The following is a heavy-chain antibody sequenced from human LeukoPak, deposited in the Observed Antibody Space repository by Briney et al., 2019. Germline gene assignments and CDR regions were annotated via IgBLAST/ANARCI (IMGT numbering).Heavy chain of an antibody. J-gene: IGHJ4*02. V-gene: IGHV4-39*01. D-gene: IGHD3-10*01. CDR2: INYSGST. CDR3: ARYVVYGSGKYYFDY. CDR1: GGSVSSTTYY. Sequence: KPSETLSLTRTVSGGSVSSTTYYWSWIRQPPGKGLEWIASINYSGSTYYNPSLKSRVTISVDTSENQFSLKLSSVTAADTAVYYCARYVVYGSGKYYFDYWGQGTLVTVSS.